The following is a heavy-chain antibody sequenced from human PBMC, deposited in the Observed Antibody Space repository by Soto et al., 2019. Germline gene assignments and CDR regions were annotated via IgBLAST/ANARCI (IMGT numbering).Heavy chain of an antibody. CDR1: GFTFTRYS. CDR3: ARESEDLTSNFDY. V-gene: IGHV3-21*06. CDR2: ISSTTNYI. Sequence: LRLSCAAPGFTFTRYSINWVRQSPWKVLDLVSSISSTTNYIYYGDSMKGRFTISRDNAKNSLYLEMNSLRAEDTAVYYCARESEDLTSNFDYWGQGTLVTVSS. J-gene: IGHJ4*02.